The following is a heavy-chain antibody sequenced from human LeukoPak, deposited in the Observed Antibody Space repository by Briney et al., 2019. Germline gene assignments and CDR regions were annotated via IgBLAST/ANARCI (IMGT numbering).Heavy chain of an antibody. V-gene: IGHV3-30*02. CDR1: GFTLSSYG. Sequence: PGGSLRLSCAAPGFTLSSYGMHWVRQAPGKGLEWVAFIRYDGSNKYYADSVKGRFTSSRDKSKNTLYLQMNSLRAEDTAVYYCAKPHRSPSYYYGMDVWGQGTTVTVSS. CDR3: AKPHRSPSYYYGMDV. CDR2: IRYDGSNK. J-gene: IGHJ6*02.